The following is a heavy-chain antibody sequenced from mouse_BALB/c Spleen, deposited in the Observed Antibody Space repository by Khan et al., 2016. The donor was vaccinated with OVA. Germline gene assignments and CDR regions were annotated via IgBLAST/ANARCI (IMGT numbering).Heavy chain of an antibody. CDR1: GYSITSDYA. CDR3: ASVYGGDFDY. J-gene: IGHJ2*01. CDR2: ISYSGNT. V-gene: IGHV3-2*02. D-gene: IGHD1-1*01. Sequence: EVQLVESGPGLVKPSQSLSLTCTVTGYSITSDYAWNWIRQFPGNKLEWMGYISYSGNTNYNPSLKSRISITRDTSKNQFFLQLNSVNTEDTATYYCASVYGGDFDYWGQGTTLTVSS.